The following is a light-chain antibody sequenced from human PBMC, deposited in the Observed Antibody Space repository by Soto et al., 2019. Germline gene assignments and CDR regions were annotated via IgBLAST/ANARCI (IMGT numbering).Light chain of an antibody. V-gene: IGKV3-15*01. CDR1: QSLNTN. CDR2: GAS. Sequence: EIVMTQSPATLSVSPGERATLSCRASQSLNTNLVWYQQKPGQAPRLLIYGASTRATGIPARFSGSGSGTEFTLTISNLQSEDFAVYYCQQYKHWPPFTFGQGTKLEIK. J-gene: IGKJ2*01. CDR3: QQYKHWPPFT.